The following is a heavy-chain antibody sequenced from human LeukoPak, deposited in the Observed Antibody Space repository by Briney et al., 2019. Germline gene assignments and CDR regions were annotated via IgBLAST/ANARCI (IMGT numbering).Heavy chain of an antibody. V-gene: IGHV3-23*01. CDR3: AKDLVLAVTTFDY. CDR2: ISDSGGST. D-gene: IGHD4-11*01. J-gene: IGHJ4*02. CDR1: GFTFSSYA. Sequence: GGSLRLPCAASGFTFSSYAMTWVRQAPGKGLEWVSAISDSGGSTYYADSVKGRSTISRDNSKNTLYLQMNSLRAEDTAVYYCAKDLVLAVTTFDYWGQGTLVTVSS.